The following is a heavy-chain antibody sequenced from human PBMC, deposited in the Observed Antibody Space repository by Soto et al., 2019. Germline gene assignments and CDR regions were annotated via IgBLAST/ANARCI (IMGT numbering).Heavy chain of an antibody. J-gene: IGHJ5*02. CDR3: ARGQRFSDWFDP. CDR2: IYYSGST. D-gene: IGHD3-3*01. V-gene: IGHV4-59*12. CDR1: VASISGYY. Sequence: TLSLTCAVSVASISGYYWTWIRQPPGKGLEWIGYIYYSGSTKYNPSLQSRVTMSLDTSKNQFSLRLTSVTAADTAVYYCARGQRFSDWFDPWGQGTLVTVSS.